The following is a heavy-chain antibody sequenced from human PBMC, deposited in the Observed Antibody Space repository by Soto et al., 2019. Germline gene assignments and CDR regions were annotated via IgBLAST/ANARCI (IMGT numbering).Heavy chain of an antibody. CDR1: GFTFSSYS. J-gene: IGHJ3*02. V-gene: IGHV3-21*01. D-gene: IGHD3-16*01. CDR2: ISSSSSYI. CDR3: ASFGGRDAFDI. Sequence: EVQLVESGGGLVKPGGSLRLSCAASGFTFSSYSMNWVRQAPGKGLEWVSSISSSSSYIYYADSVKGRFTISRDNAKGSLYLQMNSLRAEDTAVYYCASFGGRDAFDIWGQGTMVTVSS.